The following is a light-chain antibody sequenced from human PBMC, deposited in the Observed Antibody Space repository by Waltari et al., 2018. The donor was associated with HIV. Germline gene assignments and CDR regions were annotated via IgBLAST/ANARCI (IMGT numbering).Light chain of an antibody. J-gene: IGKJ2*01. CDR1: QPISNS. Sequence: DVHMTQSPSSLSASVGDRVTITCRASQPISNSLAWYQQKPGKAPKPLVYGTSRLESGVPSRFSGSGSGTDYTLTISSLQPEDFASYYCQQHYSIPNTFGQGTKLEIK. CDR3: QQHYSIPNT. V-gene: IGKV1-NL1*01. CDR2: GTS.